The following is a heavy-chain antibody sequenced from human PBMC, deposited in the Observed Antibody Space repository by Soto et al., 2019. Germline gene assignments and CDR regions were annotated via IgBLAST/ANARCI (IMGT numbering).Heavy chain of an antibody. CDR1: GFTFSSHA. Sequence: EVQLLESGGGLTQPGGSLRLSCAASGFTFSSHAMSWVRQAPGKGLEWVSLISGSGDRTYYADSVKGHFTISRDNPKNTLYLQMNSLRTEDTAVYYCAKEVARNSYNDYGVDVWGQGTTVTVSS. V-gene: IGHV3-23*01. J-gene: IGHJ6*02. D-gene: IGHD4-4*01. CDR3: AKEVARNSYNDYGVDV. CDR2: ISGSGDRT.